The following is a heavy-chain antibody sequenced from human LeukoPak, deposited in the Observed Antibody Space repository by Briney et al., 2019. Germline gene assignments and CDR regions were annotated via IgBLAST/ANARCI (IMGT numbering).Heavy chain of an antibody. CDR2: MNWNGDSR. Sequence: GGSLRLSCGASGFIFDDYGMAWVRQAPGKGLEWVAGMNWNGDSRGYADSVKGRFTISRDNAKNSLQLQMSSLRPEDTAFYHCARVTGYYFYIDLWGNGTTVTVSS. J-gene: IGHJ6*03. CDR1: GFIFDDYG. CDR3: ARVTGYYFYIDL. V-gene: IGHV3-20*01.